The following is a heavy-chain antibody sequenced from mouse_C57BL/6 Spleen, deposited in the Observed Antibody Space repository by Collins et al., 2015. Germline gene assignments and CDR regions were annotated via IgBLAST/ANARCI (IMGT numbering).Heavy chain of an antibody. J-gene: IGHJ4*01. V-gene: IGHV1S29*02. CDR3: ARPSTARYYYAMDY. Sequence: EVQLQQSGPELVKPGASVKISCKASGYTFTDYNMHWVKQSHGKSLEWIGYIYPYNGGTGYNQKFKSKATLTVDNSSSTAYMELRSLTSEDSAVYYCARPSTARYYYAMDYWGQGTSVTVSS. CDR1: GYTFTDYN. D-gene: IGHD1-2*01. CDR2: IYPYNGGT.